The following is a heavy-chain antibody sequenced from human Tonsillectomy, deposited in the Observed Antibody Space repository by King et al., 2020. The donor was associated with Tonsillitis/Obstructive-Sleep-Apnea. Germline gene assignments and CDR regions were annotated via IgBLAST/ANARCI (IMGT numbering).Heavy chain of an antibody. Sequence: TLKESGPVLVKPTETLTLTCTVSGFSLSNARMGVSWIRQPPGKALEWLAHIFSNDEKSYSTSLKSRLTISKDTSKSQVVLTMTNMNPVDTATYHCARNSGSYSGDRWYFDYWGQGTLVTVSS. CDR3: ARNSGSYSGDRWYFDY. D-gene: IGHD1-26*01. CDR2: IFSNDEK. J-gene: IGHJ4*02. CDR1: GFSLSNARMG. V-gene: IGHV2-26*01.